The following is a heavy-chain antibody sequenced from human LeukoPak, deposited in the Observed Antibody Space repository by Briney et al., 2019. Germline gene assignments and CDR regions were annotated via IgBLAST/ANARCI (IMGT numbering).Heavy chain of an antibody. CDR1: GFTFSSYG. Sequence: PGRSLRLSCAASGFTFSSYGMHWVRQAPGKGLEWVAVIWYDGSNKYYADSVKGRFTVSRDNSKNTLYLQMNSLRAEDTAVYYCARYSSGFLDSWGQGTLVTVSS. CDR3: ARYSSGFLDS. D-gene: IGHD6-19*01. CDR2: IWYDGSNK. V-gene: IGHV3-33*01. J-gene: IGHJ4*02.